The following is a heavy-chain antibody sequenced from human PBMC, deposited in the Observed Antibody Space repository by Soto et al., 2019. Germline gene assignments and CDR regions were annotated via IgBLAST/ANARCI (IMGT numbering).Heavy chain of an antibody. Sequence: SETLSLTCTVSGGSISSYYWSWIRQPPGKGLEWIGYIYYSGSTNYNPSLKSRVTISVDTSKNQFSLKLSSVTAADTAVYYCARRGWSTTVTSVRYYYYMDVWGKGTTVTVSS. CDR1: GGSISSYY. J-gene: IGHJ6*03. CDR3: ARRGWSTTVTSVRYYYYMDV. D-gene: IGHD4-17*01. CDR2: IYYSGST. V-gene: IGHV4-59*08.